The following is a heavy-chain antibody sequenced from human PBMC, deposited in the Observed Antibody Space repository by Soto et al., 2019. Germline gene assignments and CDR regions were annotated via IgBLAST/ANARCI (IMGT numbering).Heavy chain of an antibody. V-gene: IGHV1-69*13. D-gene: IGHD4-17*01. CDR2: IIPIFGTA. Sequence: SVKVSCKASGGTFSSYAISWVRQAPGQGLEWMGGIIPIFGTANYAQKFQGRVTITADESTSTAYMELSSLRSEDTAVYYCARDMTTVTSDAFDYWGQGTVVTVSS. CDR3: ARDMTTVTSDAFDY. CDR1: GGTFSSYA. J-gene: IGHJ4*02.